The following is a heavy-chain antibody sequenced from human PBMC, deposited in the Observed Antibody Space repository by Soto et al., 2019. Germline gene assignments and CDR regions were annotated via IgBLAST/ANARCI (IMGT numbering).Heavy chain of an antibody. Sequence: GSLRLSCAASRFSFNYYDMHWVRQAPGQGLEWVAIISSDGHHQFYLDNLRGRFTVSRDNSKNTLYLQMNSLRPEDTAVYYCSRGTYYPQSSGLHADYWGPGTVVTVSS. CDR1: RFSFNYYD. J-gene: IGHJ4*02. D-gene: IGHD3-22*01. V-gene: IGHV3-30*03. CDR3: SRGTYYPQSSGLHADY. CDR2: ISSDGHHQ.